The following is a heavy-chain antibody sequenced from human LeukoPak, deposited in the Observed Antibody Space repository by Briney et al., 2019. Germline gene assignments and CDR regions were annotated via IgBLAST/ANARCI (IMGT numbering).Heavy chain of an antibody. Sequence: SGTLSLTCAVSGGSISSSNWWSWVRQPPGKGLEWIGEIYHSGSTNYNPSLKSRVTIPVDKSKNQFSLKLSSVTAADTAVYYCARGELERRFDYWGQGTLVTVSS. CDR3: ARGELERRFDY. CDR2: IYHSGST. V-gene: IGHV4-4*02. CDR1: GGSISSSNW. D-gene: IGHD1-1*01. J-gene: IGHJ4*02.